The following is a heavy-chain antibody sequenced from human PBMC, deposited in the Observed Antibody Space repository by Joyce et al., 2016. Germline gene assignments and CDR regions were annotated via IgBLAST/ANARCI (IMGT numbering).Heavy chain of an antibody. D-gene: IGHD6-25*01. V-gene: IGHV3-30*18. J-gene: IGHJ4*02. CDR2: ISYDGIYK. CDR3: AKILTATYSSGWFLDY. Sequence: QVQLVESGGGVVQPGRSLRLSCAASGLTLSNYGVHWVRQAPGKGLEWVAVISYDGIYKYYADSVKGRFTISRDNSKNTVFLEMNSLRTEDTAVCYCAKILTATYSSGWFLDYWGQGTLVTVSS. CDR1: GLTLSNYG.